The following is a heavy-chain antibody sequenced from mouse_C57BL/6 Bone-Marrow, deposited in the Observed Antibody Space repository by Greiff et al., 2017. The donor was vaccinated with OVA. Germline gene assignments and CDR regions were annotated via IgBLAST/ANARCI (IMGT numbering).Heavy chain of an antibody. D-gene: IGHD1-1*01. Sequence: VQLQQSGAELARPGASVKLSCKASGYTFTSYGISWVKQRTGQGLEWIGEIYPRSGNTYYNEKFKGKATLTADKSSSTAYMELRRLTSDDSAVYFCARVAYYYGSSAWFAYWGQGTLVTVSA. CDR2: IYPRSGNT. V-gene: IGHV1-81*01. CDR1: GYTFTSYG. CDR3: ARVAYYYGSSAWFAY. J-gene: IGHJ3*01.